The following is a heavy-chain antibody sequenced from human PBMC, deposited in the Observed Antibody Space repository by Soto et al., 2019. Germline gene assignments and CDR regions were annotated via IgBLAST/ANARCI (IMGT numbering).Heavy chain of an antibody. J-gene: IGHJ5*02. D-gene: IGHD3-10*01. CDR2: SIPIFGTA. CDR1: GGTFSSYA. CDR3: ARDPYYGSGAYKGWFDP. V-gene: IGHV1-69*01. Sequence: QVQLVQSGAEVKKPGSSVKVSCKASGGTFSSYAISWVRQAPGQGLEWMGGSIPIFGTANYAQKFQGRVTITADESTSTAYMELSSLRSEDTAVYYCARDPYYGSGAYKGWFDPWGQGTLVTVSS.